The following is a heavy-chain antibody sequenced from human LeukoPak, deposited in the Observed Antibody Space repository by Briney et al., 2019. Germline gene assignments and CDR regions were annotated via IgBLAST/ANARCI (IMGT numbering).Heavy chain of an antibody. J-gene: IGHJ4*02. CDR2: INPNSGLT. V-gene: IGHV1-2*06. CDR3: ARDPYRAPAASSPTY. Sequence: ASVKVSCKASGYTFTDYYIHWVRQAPGQGLEWMGRINPNSGLTNYVQKFQDRVTMTRDTSISTAYMELYRLRSDDTAVYYCARDPYRAPAASSPTYWGQGTLVTVSS. CDR1: GYTFTDYY. D-gene: IGHD6-13*01.